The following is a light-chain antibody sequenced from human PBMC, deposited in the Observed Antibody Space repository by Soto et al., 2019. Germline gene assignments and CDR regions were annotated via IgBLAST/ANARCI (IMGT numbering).Light chain of an antibody. J-gene: IGLJ3*02. CDR2: RNN. CDR1: NSNIGNKY. V-gene: IGLV1-47*01. Sequence: QSVLTQPPSASGTPGQRVTIYCSGSNSNIGNKYVYWYQQLPGTAPKLRMYRNNHRPSGVPDRFSGSKSGTSASLAISGLRSEDEADYYCAAWDDGVGGPTFGGGTKVTVL. CDR3: AAWDDGVGGPT.